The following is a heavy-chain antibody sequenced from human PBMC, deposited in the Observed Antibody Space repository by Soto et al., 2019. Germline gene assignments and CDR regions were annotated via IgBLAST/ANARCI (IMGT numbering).Heavy chain of an antibody. Sequence: ASVKVSCKASGYSLRTNYIHWLRQTPGRGLEWMGWINPNSSGTGYAQNFQGRVTTTRDTSISTAYMELSRLRSDDTAVYYCARDDYDFWSGSYYYGMDVWGQGTTVTVSS. CDR2: INPNSSGT. D-gene: IGHD3-3*01. CDR3: ARDDYDFWSGSYYYGMDV. V-gene: IGHV1-2*02. J-gene: IGHJ6*02. CDR1: GYSLRTNY.